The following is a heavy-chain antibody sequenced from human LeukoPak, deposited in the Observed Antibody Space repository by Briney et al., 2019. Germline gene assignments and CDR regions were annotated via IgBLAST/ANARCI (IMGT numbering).Heavy chain of an antibody. J-gene: IGHJ4*02. CDR1: GFTLSSYS. D-gene: IGHD6-19*01. Sequence: GVSLRLSCAASGFTLSSYSMNWVRQAPGKGLEWVSYISGGSSTIYNADSVKGRFTISRDNAKNLLYLLMDTLRAEDTAVYYCARVGSNQWLDYWGQGTLVTVSS. CDR2: ISGGSSTI. CDR3: ARVGSNQWLDY. V-gene: IGHV3-48*01.